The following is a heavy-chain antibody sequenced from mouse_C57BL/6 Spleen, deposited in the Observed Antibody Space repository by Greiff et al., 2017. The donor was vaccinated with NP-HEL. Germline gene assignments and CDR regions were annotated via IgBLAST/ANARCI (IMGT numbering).Heavy chain of an antibody. Sequence: QVQLQQSGAELVRPGTSVKMSCKASGYTFTNYWIGWAKQRPGHGLEWIGDIYPGGGYTNYNEKFKGKATLTADKSSSTAYMQFSSLTSEDSAIYYCARYLYGSSSYAMDYWGQGTSVTVSS. V-gene: IGHV1-63*01. CDR3: ARYLYGSSSYAMDY. D-gene: IGHD1-1*01. CDR2: IYPGGGYT. CDR1: GYTFTNYW. J-gene: IGHJ4*01.